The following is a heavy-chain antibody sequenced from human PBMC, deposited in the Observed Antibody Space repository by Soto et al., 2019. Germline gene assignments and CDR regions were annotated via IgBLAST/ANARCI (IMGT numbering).Heavy chain of an antibody. J-gene: IGHJ6*02. D-gene: IGHD2-21*02. CDR2: INPNSGGT. CDR1: GYTFTGYY. Sequence: QVQLVQSGAEVKKPGASVKVSCKASGYTFTGYYMHWVRQAPGQGLEWMGWINPNSGGTHYAQKFQGWVTMTRDTPISTADMELSRLRSDDTAVYYCARAYCGGDCYWYDYGMDVWGQGTKVTVSS. CDR3: ARAYCGGDCYWYDYGMDV. V-gene: IGHV1-2*04.